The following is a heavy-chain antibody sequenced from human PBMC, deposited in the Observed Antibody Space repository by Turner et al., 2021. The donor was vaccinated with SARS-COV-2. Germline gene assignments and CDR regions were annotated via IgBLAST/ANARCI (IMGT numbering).Heavy chain of an antibody. D-gene: IGHD4-17*01. J-gene: IGHJ4*02. CDR3: ARDYGDYYFDY. Sequence: EVQLVESGGGLIQPGGSLRLSCAASGFTVSSNYMSWVRQAPGKGVEWVSVIYSGGSTYYAESVKGRFTISRDNSKNTLYLQMNSRRAEDTAVYYCARDYGDYYFDYWGQGTLVTVSS. CDR2: IYSGGST. CDR1: GFTVSSNY. V-gene: IGHV3-53*01.